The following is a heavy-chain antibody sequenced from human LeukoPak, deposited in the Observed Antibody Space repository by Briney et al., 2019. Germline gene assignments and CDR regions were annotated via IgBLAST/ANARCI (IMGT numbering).Heavy chain of an antibody. Sequence: PSETPSLTCTVSGGSISSSSYYWGWIRQPPGKGLEWIGTIYYSGITYYNPSLKSRVTISVDTSKNQFSLKLSSVTAADTAVYYCARQSYVSSASPTFFDFWGQGTLVTVSS. CDR3: ARQSYVSSASPTFFDF. CDR1: GGSISSSSYY. J-gene: IGHJ4*02. D-gene: IGHD3-22*01. V-gene: IGHV4-39*01. CDR2: IYYSGIT.